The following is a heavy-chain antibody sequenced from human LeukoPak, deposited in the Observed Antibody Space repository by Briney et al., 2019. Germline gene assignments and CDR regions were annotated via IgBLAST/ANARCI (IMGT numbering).Heavy chain of an antibody. CDR1: GYTFTNYT. D-gene: IGHD3-22*01. CDR2: IDTNTGNP. V-gene: IGHV7-4-1*02. CDR3: TRGGDTTGYFVY. Sequence: ASVKVSCKASGYTFTNYTINWVRLAPGQGLEWMGWIDTNTGNPTYAQGFAGRFVFSLDTSVTTTYLQISSLKAEDTAVYYCTRGGDTTGYFVYWGQGTLSPSPQ. J-gene: IGHJ4*02.